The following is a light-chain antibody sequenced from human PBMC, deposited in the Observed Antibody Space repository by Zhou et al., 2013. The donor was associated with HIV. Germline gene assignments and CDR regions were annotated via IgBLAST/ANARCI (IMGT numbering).Light chain of an antibody. Sequence: EIVLTQSPATLSLSPGERATLSCRASQSVSSYLAWYQQKPGQAPRLLIYRASLRANDIPARFSGSGSGTEFTLTISGLQSEDFAVYYCQQYNNWPPVTFGPGTKVDIK. CDR2: RAS. J-gene: IGKJ3*01. CDR3: QQYNNWPPVT. V-gene: IGKV3-15*01. CDR1: QSVSSY.